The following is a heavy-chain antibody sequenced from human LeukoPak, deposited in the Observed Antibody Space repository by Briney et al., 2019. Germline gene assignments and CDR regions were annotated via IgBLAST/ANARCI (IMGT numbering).Heavy chain of an antibody. CDR1: GFRVSDYY. J-gene: IGHJ5*02. CDR3: ARDRAALQDWVEFDP. Sequence: PGGSLRLSCAVSGFRVSDYYMSWVRQAPGKGLEWVGLIRDSGEAFYADFVRGRFAISRDESENTLYLQTNSLRVEDTAVYFCARDRAALQDWVEFDPWGQGTPVIVSS. D-gene: IGHD3/OR15-3a*01. V-gene: IGHV3-66*03. CDR2: IRDSGEA.